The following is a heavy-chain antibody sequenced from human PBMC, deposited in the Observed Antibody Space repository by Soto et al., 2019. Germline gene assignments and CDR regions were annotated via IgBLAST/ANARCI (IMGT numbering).Heavy chain of an antibody. CDR2: ISSSSSTI. D-gene: IGHD1-1*01. Sequence: EVQLVESGGGLVQPGGSLRLSCAASGFPFSSYSMNWVRQAPGKGLEWVSYISSSSSTIYYADSVKGRFTISRDNAKNSLYLQMNSLRAEDTAVYYCARAALYNWNDVSWFDPWGQGTLVTVSS. J-gene: IGHJ5*02. V-gene: IGHV3-48*01. CDR1: GFPFSSYS. CDR3: ARAALYNWNDVSWFDP.